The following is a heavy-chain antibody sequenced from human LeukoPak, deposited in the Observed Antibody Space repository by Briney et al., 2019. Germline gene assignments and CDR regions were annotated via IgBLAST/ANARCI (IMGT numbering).Heavy chain of an antibody. CDR3: AREACSGGSCSYYFDY. CDR1: GGTFSSYA. Sequence: SVKVSCKASGGTFSSYAISWVRQAPGQGLEWMGRIIPILGIANYAQKFQGRVTITADKSTSTAYMELSSLRSEDTAVYYCAREACSGGSCSYYFDYWGQGTLVTVSS. V-gene: IGHV1-69*04. D-gene: IGHD2-15*01. CDR2: IIPILGIA. J-gene: IGHJ4*02.